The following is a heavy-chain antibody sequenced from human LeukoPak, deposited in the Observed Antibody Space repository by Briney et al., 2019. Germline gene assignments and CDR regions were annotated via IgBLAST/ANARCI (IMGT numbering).Heavy chain of an antibody. CDR1: GYTFTAYN. V-gene: IGHV1-2*02. Sequence: ASVKVSCKPSGYTFTAYNIHWVRQAPGQGLEWMGWMNPNSGDTNYAQNFQGRVTMTRDTSISTAYMELSSLRSDDTAVYFCLRGGGRRYCVYWGQGTPVTVSS. CDR2: MNPNSGDT. J-gene: IGHJ4*02. CDR3: LRGGGRRYCVY. D-gene: IGHD3-10*01.